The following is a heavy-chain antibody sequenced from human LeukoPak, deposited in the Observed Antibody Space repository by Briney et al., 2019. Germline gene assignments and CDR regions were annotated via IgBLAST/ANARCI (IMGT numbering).Heavy chain of an antibody. J-gene: IGHJ4*02. V-gene: IGHV3-9*01. CDR2: ISWNSGSI. CDR1: GFTFDDYA. Sequence: GGSLRLSCAASGFTFDDYAMHWVRQAPGKGLEWVSGISWNSGSIGYADSVKGRFTISRDNAKNSLYLQMNSQRAEDTALYYCAKSMVRGVIITLDYWGQGTLVTVSS. D-gene: IGHD3-10*01. CDR3: AKSMVRGVIITLDY.